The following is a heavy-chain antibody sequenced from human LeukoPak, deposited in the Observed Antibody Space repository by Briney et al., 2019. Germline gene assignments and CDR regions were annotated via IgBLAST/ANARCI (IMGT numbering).Heavy chain of an antibody. CDR3: AKERVPAAIYWFDP. Sequence: GGSLRLSCAASGFTFSSYGMHWVRQAPGKGLEWVAFIRNDGSNKYYAESVKGRFTISRDTSKNTLFLEMNSLRAEDTAVYYCAKERVPAAIYWFDPWGQGTLVTVSS. J-gene: IGHJ5*02. D-gene: IGHD2-2*02. V-gene: IGHV3-30*02. CDR1: GFTFSSYG. CDR2: IRNDGSNK.